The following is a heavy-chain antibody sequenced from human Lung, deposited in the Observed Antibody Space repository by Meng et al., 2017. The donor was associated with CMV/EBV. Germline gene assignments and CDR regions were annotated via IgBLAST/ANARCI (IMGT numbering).Heavy chain of an antibody. V-gene: IGHV1-2*02. CDR2: INPNSGGT. CDR1: GYTFTGYY. D-gene: IGHD5-12*01. J-gene: IGHJ4*02. Sequence: ASVKVSCKASGYTFTGYYMHWVRQAPGQGLEWMGWINPNSGGTNYAQKFQGRVTMTRDTSISTAYMGLSRLRSDDTAVYYFAREFTVATSLWGQGTLVTVSS. CDR3: AREFTVATSL.